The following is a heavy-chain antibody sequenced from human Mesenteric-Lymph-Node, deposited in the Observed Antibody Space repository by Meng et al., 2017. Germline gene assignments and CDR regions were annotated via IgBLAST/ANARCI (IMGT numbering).Heavy chain of an antibody. Sequence: SETLSLTCTVSGGSISTYYWSWIRQPPGKGLEWIGFVYYTGSTNYNPSLKSRVTISIDTSKKQFSLKLSSVTAADTAVYYCAITGKSDSGAFDIWGQGTMVTVSS. J-gene: IGHJ3*02. CDR2: VYYTGST. CDR1: GGSISTYY. D-gene: IGHD1-20*01. V-gene: IGHV4-59*01. CDR3: AITGKSDSGAFDI.